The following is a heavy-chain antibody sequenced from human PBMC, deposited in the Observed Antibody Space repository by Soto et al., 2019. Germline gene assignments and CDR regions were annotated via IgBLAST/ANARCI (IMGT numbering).Heavy chain of an antibody. CDR1: GGTFSSYA. CDR3: ARDPLWGFRRYYGMDV. CDR2: IIPIFGTA. V-gene: IGHV1-69*01. Sequence: QVQLVQSGAEVQKPGSSVKVSCKASGGTFSSYAISWVRQAPGQGLEWMGGIIPIFGTANYAQKFQGRVTITADESTSTAYMELSSLRSEDTAVYYCARDPLWGFRRYYGMDVWGQGTTVTVSS. D-gene: IGHD7-27*01. J-gene: IGHJ6*02.